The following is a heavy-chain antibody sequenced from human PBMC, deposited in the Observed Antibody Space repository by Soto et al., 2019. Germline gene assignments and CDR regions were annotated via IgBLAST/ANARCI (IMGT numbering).Heavy chain of an antibody. CDR2: INPNSGGT. D-gene: IGHD3-9*01. CDR3: ARAYRYYDILTGYLRRVYYYYGMDV. CDR1: GYTFTGYY. Sequence: GASVKVSCKASGYTFTGYYMHWVRQAPGQGLEWMGWINPNSGGTNYAQKFQGWVTMTRDTSISTAYMELSRLRSDDTAVYYCARAYRYYDILTGYLRRVYYYYGMDVWGQGTTVTVSS. J-gene: IGHJ6*02. V-gene: IGHV1-2*04.